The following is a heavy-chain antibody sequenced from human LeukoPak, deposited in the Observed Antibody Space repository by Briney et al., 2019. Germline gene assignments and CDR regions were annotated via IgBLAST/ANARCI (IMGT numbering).Heavy chain of an antibody. J-gene: IGHJ4*02. Sequence: GSLRLSCAASGFTFSSHAMSWVRQAPGKGLEWVSAISGSGGSTYYADSVKGRFTISRDNSKNTLYLQMNSLRAEDTAVYYCATNGVATTYYFDYWGQGTLVTVSS. CDR2: ISGSGGST. CDR1: GFTFSSHA. V-gene: IGHV3-23*01. D-gene: IGHD5-12*01. CDR3: ATNGVATTYYFDY.